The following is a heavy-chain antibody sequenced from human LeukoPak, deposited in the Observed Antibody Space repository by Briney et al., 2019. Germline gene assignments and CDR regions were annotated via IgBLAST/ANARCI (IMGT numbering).Heavy chain of an antibody. Sequence: ASVKVSCKASGYTFTGYYMHWVRQAPGQGLEWMGWINPNSGGTNYAQKFQGRVTMTRDTSISTAYMELSRLRSDDTAVYYCAREHYYDSSGYHADDAFDIWGQGTMVTVSS. CDR1: GYTFTGYY. CDR2: INPNSGGT. J-gene: IGHJ3*02. CDR3: AREHYYDSSGYHADDAFDI. D-gene: IGHD3-22*01. V-gene: IGHV1-2*02.